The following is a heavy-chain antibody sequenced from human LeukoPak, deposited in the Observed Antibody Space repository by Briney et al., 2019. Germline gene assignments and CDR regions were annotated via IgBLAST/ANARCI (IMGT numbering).Heavy chain of an antibody. J-gene: IGHJ3*02. Sequence: ASVKVSCKASGYTFTSYAMHWVRQAPGQRLEWMGWISAGSGNTKYSQTFQDRLTLTRDTAASTVYMDLSSLRPEDTAVYFCARERDDDPFDIWGQGTLVIVSS. V-gene: IGHV1-3*01. CDR3: ARERDDDPFDI. CDR2: ISAGSGNT. D-gene: IGHD1-1*01. CDR1: GYTFTSYA.